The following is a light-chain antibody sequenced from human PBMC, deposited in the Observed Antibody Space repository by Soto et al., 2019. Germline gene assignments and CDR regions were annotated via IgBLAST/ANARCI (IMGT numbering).Light chain of an antibody. CDR2: EGT. CDR1: SSGVGSYNL. V-gene: IGLV2-23*01. CDR3: YSYAGENLYV. Sequence: QSALTQPASVSASPGQSITIPCTGTSSGVGSYNLVSWFQQHPGKVPKLLIYEGTKRPSGLSDRFSGSKSGTTASLTISGLQAEDEAHYYCYSYAGENLYVFGTGTKVTVL. J-gene: IGLJ1*01.